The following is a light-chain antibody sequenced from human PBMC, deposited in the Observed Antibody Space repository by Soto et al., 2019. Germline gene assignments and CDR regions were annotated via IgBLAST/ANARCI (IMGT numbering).Light chain of an antibody. Sequence: FVLTQSPGNLSLSPGERVTLSCKVSQSVTNSELAWYQQKPGQAPRLLIYAASSRATGIPDRFSGGGSGTDFTLTISRLEPEDFAVYYCQQYGSSPPITFGQGTRLEIK. J-gene: IGKJ5*01. CDR1: QSVTNSE. CDR3: QQYGSSPPIT. V-gene: IGKV3-20*01. CDR2: AAS.